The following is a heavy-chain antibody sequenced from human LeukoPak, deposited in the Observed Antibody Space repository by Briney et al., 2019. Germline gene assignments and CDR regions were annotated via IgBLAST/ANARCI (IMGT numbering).Heavy chain of an antibody. Sequence: PGGSLRLSCAASGFTFSNAWMSWVRQAPGKGLEWVANIKQDGSEKYYVDSVKGRFTISRDNAKNSLYLQMNSLRAEDTAVYYCARESAYSGYDYWGQGTLVTVSS. CDR2: IKQDGSEK. V-gene: IGHV3-7*03. D-gene: IGHD5-12*01. J-gene: IGHJ4*02. CDR1: GFTFSNAW. CDR3: ARESAYSGYDY.